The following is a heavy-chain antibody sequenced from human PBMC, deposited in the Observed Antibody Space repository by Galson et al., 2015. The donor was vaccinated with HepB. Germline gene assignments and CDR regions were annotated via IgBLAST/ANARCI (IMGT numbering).Heavy chain of an antibody. CDR1: GGSFSGYS. CDR3: ARGGVSSSWYYYYMDV. D-gene: IGHD6-13*01. CDR2: INHSGST. Sequence: SLTCAVYGGSFSGYSWSWIRQPPGKGLEWIGEINHSGSTNYNPSLKSRVTISVDTSKNQFSLKLSSVTAADTAVYYCARGGVSSSWYYYYMDVWGKGTTVTVSS. J-gene: IGHJ6*03. V-gene: IGHV4-34*01.